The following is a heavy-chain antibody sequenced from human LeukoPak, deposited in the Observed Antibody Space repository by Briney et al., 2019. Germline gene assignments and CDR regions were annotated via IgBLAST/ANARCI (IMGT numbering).Heavy chain of an antibody. D-gene: IGHD3-22*01. V-gene: IGHV5-51*01. CDR3: ARLAYDSSGYLDY. Sequence: GESLKISCKASGYSFTTYWIGWVRQMPGKGLEWMGIIYPGDSDTRYSPSFQGQVTISADKSISTAYLQWSSLKASDTAMYYCARLAYDSSGYLDYWGQGTLVTVSS. J-gene: IGHJ4*02. CDR2: IYPGDSDT. CDR1: GYSFTTYW.